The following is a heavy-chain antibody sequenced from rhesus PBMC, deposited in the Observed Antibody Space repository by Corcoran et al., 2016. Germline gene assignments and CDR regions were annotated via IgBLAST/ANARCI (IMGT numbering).Heavy chain of an antibody. CDR1: GFTFSSYG. Sequence: EVQLVETGGGLVQPGGSLRLSCAASGFTFSSYGMSWVRQAPGRGLGWVSGIRYTAGSTYYADSVTGRFTISRDNSKNTLSLQMNSLRAEDTAVYYCARKGCTGNGCYLFDYWGQGVLVTVSS. CDR3: ARKGCTGNGCYLFDY. D-gene: IGHD2-21*01. J-gene: IGHJ4*01. CDR2: IRYTAGST. V-gene: IGHV3S5*01.